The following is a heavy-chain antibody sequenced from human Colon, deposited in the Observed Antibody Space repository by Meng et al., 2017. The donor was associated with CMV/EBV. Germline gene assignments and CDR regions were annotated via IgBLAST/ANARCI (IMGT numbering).Heavy chain of an antibody. J-gene: IGHJ6*02. V-gene: IGHV3-23*03. D-gene: IGHD2-15*01. Sequence: GGSLRLSCEASGFTFSNHAMNWVRQAPGKGLEWVSLIYGGGTTIYYADSVKGRFTISRDNSKNTLYLQMNSLTAEDTAVYYCAKDGGKTLYYYGMDVWGQGTTVTVSS. CDR2: IYGGGTTI. CDR1: GFTFSNHA. CDR3: AKDGGKTLYYYGMDV.